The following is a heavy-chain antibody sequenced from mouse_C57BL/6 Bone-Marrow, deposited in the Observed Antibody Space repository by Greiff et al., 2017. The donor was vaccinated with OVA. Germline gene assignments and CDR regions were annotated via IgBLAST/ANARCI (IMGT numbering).Heavy chain of an antibody. CDR1: GYTFTSYW. J-gene: IGHJ3*01. Sequence: VKLQQSGAELVKPGASVKMSCKASGYTFTSYWITWVKQRPGQGLEWIGDIYPGSGSTNYNEKFKSKATLTVDTSSSTAYMQLSSLTSEDSAVYYCARKRTDYWFAYWGQGTLVTVSA. CDR2: IYPGSGST. V-gene: IGHV1-55*01. CDR3: ARKRTDYWFAY. D-gene: IGHD2-4*01.